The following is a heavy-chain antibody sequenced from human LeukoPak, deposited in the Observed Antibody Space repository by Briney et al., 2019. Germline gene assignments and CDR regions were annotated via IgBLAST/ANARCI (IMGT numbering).Heavy chain of an antibody. CDR2: ISGSGGST. CDR3: ARDERLLSFLK. V-gene: IGHV3-23*01. D-gene: IGHD3-3*01. J-gene: IGHJ4*02. Sequence: GGSLRLSCAASGFTFSSYGMSWVRQAPGKGLEWVSAISGSGGSTYYADSVKGRFTISRDNSKNTLYLQMNSLRTEDTAIYYCARDERLLSFLKWGQGTLVTVSS. CDR1: GFTFSSYG.